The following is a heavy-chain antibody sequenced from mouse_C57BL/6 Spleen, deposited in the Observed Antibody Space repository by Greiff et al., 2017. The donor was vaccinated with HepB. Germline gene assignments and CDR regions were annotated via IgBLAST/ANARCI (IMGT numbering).Heavy chain of an antibody. D-gene: IGHD2-13*01. V-gene: IGHV3-6*01. Sequence: DVKLQESGPGLVKPSQSLSLTCSVTGYSITSGYYWNWIRQLPGNKLEWMGYISYDGSNNFNPSLKNRFSITRDTSKNQFFLKLNSVTTEDTATYYCARDGDYEDFYAMDYWGLGPSVTVSS. J-gene: IGHJ4*01. CDR3: ARDGDYEDFYAMDY. CDR2: ISYDGSN. CDR1: GYSITSGYY.